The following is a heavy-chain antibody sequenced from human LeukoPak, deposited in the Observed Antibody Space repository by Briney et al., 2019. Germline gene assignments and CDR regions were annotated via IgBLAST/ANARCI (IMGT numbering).Heavy chain of an antibody. D-gene: IGHD5-18*01. CDR3: ARAFALGGAMVTSYWFDP. V-gene: IGHV1-2*02. CDR1: GYTFAGYY. J-gene: IGHJ5*02. CDR2: INPNSGGT. Sequence: ASVKVSCKASGYTFAGYYMHWVRQAPGQGLEWMGWINPNSGGTNYAQKFQGRVTMTRDTSISTAYMELSRLRSDDTAVYYCARAFALGGAMVTSYWFDPWGQGTLVTVSS.